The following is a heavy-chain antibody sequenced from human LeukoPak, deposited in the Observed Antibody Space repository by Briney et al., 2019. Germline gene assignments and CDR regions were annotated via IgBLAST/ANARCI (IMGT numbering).Heavy chain of an antibody. V-gene: IGHV1-69*13. CDR3: ARSRGIPEYYFDY. Sequence: SVKVSRKASGGTFSSYAISWVRQAPGQGLEWMGGIIPIFGTANYAQKFQGRVTITADESTSTAYMELSSLRSEDTAVYYCARSRGIPEYYFDYWGQGTLVTVSS. CDR1: GGTFSSYA. J-gene: IGHJ4*02. CDR2: IIPIFGTA. D-gene: IGHD2-21*01.